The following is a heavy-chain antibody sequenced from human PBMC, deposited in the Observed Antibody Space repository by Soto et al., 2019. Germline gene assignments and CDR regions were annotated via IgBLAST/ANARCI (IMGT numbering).Heavy chain of an antibody. V-gene: IGHV3-23*01. CDR3: AKGKYSGSPSVIDY. CDR1: GFTFSAFA. D-gene: IGHD1-26*01. J-gene: IGHJ4*02. CDR2: LSNSGDST. Sequence: EVQLLESGGGLVQSGESLRLSCAASGFTFSAFAMSWVRQAPGKGLEWVSSLSNSGDSTYYADSVKGRFSISRDNSKNTLLLQMNTLRADDTALYYCAKGKYSGSPSVIDYCGQGILVTVSS.